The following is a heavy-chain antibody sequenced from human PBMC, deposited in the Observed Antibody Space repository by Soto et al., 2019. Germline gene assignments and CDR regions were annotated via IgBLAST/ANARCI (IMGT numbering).Heavy chain of an antibody. CDR2: INHSGST. CDR1: GGSFSGYY. CDR3: ARGIYCSSTSCYRILSFGDYYYYYYMDV. V-gene: IGHV4-34*01. Sequence: SETLSLTCAVYGGSFSGYYWSWIRQPPGKGLEWIGEINHSGSTNYNPSLKSRVTISVDTSKNQFSLKLSSVTAADTAVYYCARGIYCSSTSCYRILSFGDYYYYYYMDVWGKGTTVTVSS. J-gene: IGHJ6*03. D-gene: IGHD2-2*01.